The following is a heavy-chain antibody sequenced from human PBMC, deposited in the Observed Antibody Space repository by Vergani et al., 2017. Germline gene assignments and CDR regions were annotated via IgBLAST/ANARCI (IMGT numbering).Heavy chain of an antibody. V-gene: IGHV4-4*03. CDR3: ATGAGPFDI. CDR2: VSHTEDT. Sequence: QVQLQESGPGQVKHPGTLSLTCAVSGDSISSHNCWTWVRQTPGKGLEWSGEVSHTEDTKYSPVLKSPITVPVDESRNLFSLSLNSVTAADTAVYYCATGAGPFDIWGQGTLVTVSS. J-gene: IGHJ4*02. D-gene: IGHD7-27*01. CDR1: GDSISSHNC.